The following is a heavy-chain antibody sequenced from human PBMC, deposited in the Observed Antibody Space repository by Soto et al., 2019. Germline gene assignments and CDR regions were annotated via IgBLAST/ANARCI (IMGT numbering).Heavy chain of an antibody. V-gene: IGHV1-69*06. CDR2: IIPIFGTA. CDR1: GGTFSSYS. J-gene: IGHJ4*02. Sequence: QVQLVQSGAEVKKPGSSVKVSCKASGGTFSSYSINWVRQAPGQGLEWMGEIIPIFGTANYAQKFQGRVTMTADKSTRTAYMELRSLRSEDTAVYYCARDGGRHSGGIDYWGQGTLVTVSS. D-gene: IGHD1-26*01. CDR3: ARDGGRHSGGIDY.